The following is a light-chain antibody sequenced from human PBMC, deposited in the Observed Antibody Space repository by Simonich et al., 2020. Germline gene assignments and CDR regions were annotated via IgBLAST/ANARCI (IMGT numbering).Light chain of an antibody. CDR1: TGYSNYK. J-gene: IGLJ2*01. V-gene: IGLV9-49*01. CDR2: VGNGGIGG. CDR3: GADHGSGSNFVVV. Sequence: QPVLTQPPSASASLGASVTLTCTLSTGYSNYKVDWYQQRPGKGPRFVMRVGNGGIGGSKGDGIHDRFSVLGSGLNRYLTIKNIQEEDESDYHCGADHGSGSNFVVVFGGGTKLTVL.